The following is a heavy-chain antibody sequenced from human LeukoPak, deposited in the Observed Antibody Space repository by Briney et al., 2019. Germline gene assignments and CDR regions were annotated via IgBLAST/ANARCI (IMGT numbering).Heavy chain of an antibody. V-gene: IGHV3-48*03. J-gene: IGHJ4*02. CDR3: ARTFRPNSGPYYFGY. CDR2: ISSSGSTI. Sequence: GGSLRLSCAASAFTFYCLEMVRERQAQGKGRVWGSYISSSGSTIYYADSVRGRFTISRRNAKNSLYLQMNSLTAEDTAVYYSARTFRPNSGPYYFGYRGPGALVTASS. D-gene: IGHD7-27*01. CDR1: AFTFYCLE.